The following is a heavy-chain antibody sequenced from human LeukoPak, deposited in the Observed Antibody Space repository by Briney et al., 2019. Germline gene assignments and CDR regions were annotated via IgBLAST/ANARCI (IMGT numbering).Heavy chain of an antibody. CDR3: ATDSVGEWLVI. CDR1: GRSISSGNFY. V-gene: IGHV4-61*02. D-gene: IGHD6-19*01. CDR2: IYTSGST. Sequence: SETLSLTCTVSGRSISSGNFYWSWIRQPAGKGLEWIGRIYTSGSTNYNPSLKSRVTISRDTSKNQFSLNLSSVTAADTAMYYCATDSVGEWLVIWGQGILVTVS. J-gene: IGHJ4*02.